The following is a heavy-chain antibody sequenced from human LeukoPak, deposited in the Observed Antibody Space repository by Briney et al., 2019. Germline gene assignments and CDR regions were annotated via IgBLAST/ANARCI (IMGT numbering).Heavy chain of an antibody. CDR1: GGSFSVHY. D-gene: IGHD6-19*01. CDR3: ARTVADYAFDI. V-gene: IGHV4-34*01. J-gene: IGHJ3*02. CDR2: INQSGST. Sequence: SETLSLTCAVSGGSFSVHYWSWIRQPPGKGLEWIGEINQSGSTTYNPSLTSRVTMSIDTSKNQFSLKLTSVTAVDTAVYYCARTVADYAFDIWGQGTMVTVSS.